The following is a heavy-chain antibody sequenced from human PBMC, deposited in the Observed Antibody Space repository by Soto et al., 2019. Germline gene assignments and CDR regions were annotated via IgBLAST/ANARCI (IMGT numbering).Heavy chain of an antibody. J-gene: IGHJ5*02. CDR3: ARDRGTGSFYPP. D-gene: IGHD3-10*01. CDR1: GASMSSGVYS. CDR2: MYDTGST. Sequence: QLQLQESGSGLVKPSQNMSLTCAVSGASMSSGVYSWSWIRQPPGKGLEWIGYMYDTGSTYYNPSLKPRVTISADMSKHLLSVNLTSGTAADMAVYYCARDRGTGSFYPPWGQGIVVTVSS. V-gene: IGHV4-30-2*01.